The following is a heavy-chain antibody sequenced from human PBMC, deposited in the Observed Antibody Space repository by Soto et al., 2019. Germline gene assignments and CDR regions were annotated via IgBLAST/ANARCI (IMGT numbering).Heavy chain of an antibody. V-gene: IGHV4-34*01. Sequence: SETLSLTCAVYGGSFSGYYWSWIRQPPGKGLKWIGEINHSGSTNYNPSLKSRGTISVSSSKNQFSLKLSSVTAAETAVYYCATDGGRVLSGDYEDYFDYRRQGTLVTVSS. CDR2: INHSGST. J-gene: IGHJ4*02. CDR3: ATDGGRVLSGDYEDYFDY. D-gene: IGHD4-17*01. CDR1: GGSFSGYY.